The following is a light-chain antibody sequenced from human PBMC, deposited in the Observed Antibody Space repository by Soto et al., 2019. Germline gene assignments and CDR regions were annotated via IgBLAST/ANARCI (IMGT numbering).Light chain of an antibody. V-gene: IGKV3-20*01. CDR1: QSISDGY. Sequence: EILLTQSPGTLSLSSGERATLSCRASQSISDGYLAWYQQKPGQAPSLLIYDTSTRATGIPDRFSGSGSGTDFALTINRVEPEDCAIYFCQQYGSSPGTFGHGTKV. J-gene: IGKJ1*01. CDR2: DTS. CDR3: QQYGSSPGT.